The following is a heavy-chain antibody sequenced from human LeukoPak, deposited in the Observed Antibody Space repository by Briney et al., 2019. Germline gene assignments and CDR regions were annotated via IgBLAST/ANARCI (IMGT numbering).Heavy chain of an antibody. CDR2: MHHSGSP. V-gene: IGHV4-59*01. D-gene: IGHD2-15*01. CDR3: ARLWGGRFCSGPNCYPGWIDP. J-gene: IGHJ5*02. CDR1: ADSISNFY. Sequence: SETLSLTCTVSADSISNFYWSWIRQPPGKGLEWIGYMHHSGSPNYTPSLKSRVTMSVDTSRSQFSLKLSSVTAADTAVYYCARLWGGRFCSGPNCYPGWIDPWGQGTLVTVSS.